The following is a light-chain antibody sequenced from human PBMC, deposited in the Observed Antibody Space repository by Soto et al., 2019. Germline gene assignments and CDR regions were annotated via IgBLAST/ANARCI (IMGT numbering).Light chain of an antibody. V-gene: IGKV1-5*03. CDR1: QSISSW. J-gene: IGKJ1*01. CDR3: QHYNTYPWT. Sequence: DIQMTQSPSTLSASVGDRVTITCRASQSISSWVVWYQQKPAKGPKLLIYKASHLASGVPSRFSGSGSGTESTLTISSLQPGDFATYYCQHYNTYPWTFGHGTKVDIK. CDR2: KAS.